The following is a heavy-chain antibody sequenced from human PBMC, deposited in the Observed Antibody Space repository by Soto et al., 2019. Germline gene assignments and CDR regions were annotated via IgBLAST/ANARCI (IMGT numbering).Heavy chain of an antibody. CDR2: ISAYNGNT. J-gene: IGHJ5*01. D-gene: IGHD1-7*01. CDR1: GYTFTSYG. V-gene: IGHV1-18*01. Sequence: DSVKVSCKASGYTFTSYGISWVRQAPGQGLEWMGWISAYNGNTNYAQKLQGRVTMTTDTSTSTAYMELRSLRSDDTAVYYCAGITGTTDWFDSWGQGTLVTVSS. CDR3: AGITGTTDWFDS.